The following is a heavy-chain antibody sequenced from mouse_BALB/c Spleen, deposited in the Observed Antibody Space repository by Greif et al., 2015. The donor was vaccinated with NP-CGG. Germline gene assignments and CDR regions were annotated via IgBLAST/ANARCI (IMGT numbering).Heavy chain of an antibody. CDR1: GFTFSNYW. D-gene: IGHD1-1*02. J-gene: IGHJ4*01. CDR3: TRRGGGYYYAMDY. Sequence: EVMLVESGGGLVQPGGSMKLSCVASGFTFSNYWMNWVRQSPEKGLEWVAEIRLKSNNYATHYAESVKGRFTISRDDSKSSVYLQMNNLRAEDTGIYYCTRRGGGYYYAMDYWGQGTSVTVSS. CDR2: IRLKSNNYAT. V-gene: IGHV6-6*02.